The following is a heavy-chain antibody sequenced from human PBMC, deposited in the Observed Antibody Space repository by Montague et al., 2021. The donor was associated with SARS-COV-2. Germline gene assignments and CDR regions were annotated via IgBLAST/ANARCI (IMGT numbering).Heavy chain of an antibody. J-gene: IGHJ4*02. CDR1: GGSISSSSYY. V-gene: IGHV4-39*01. D-gene: IGHD3-10*01. CDR2: IFYSGST. CDR3: ASMVRAQVYYFDY. Sequence: SETLSLTCTVSGGSISSSSYYWGWIRQPPGKGLEWNGSIFYSGSTDYNPTLKSRVTISVDTSKNQFSLKLSSVTAADTAVYYCASMVRAQVYYFDYRGQGTLVTVSS.